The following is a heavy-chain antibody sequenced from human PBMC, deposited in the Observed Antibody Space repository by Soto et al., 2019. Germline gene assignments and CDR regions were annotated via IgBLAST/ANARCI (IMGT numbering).Heavy chain of an antibody. Sequence: QLQLQESGPGLVKPSETLSLTCTVSGGSISTRTFYCGWVRQPPGKGPEWIASVHYTGNTYYNPSLKSRVTISVDTSKNQFSLNLSSVTAADTAVYYCARHADPYGGLGAYFDSWGQGTLVTVSS. J-gene: IGHJ4*02. V-gene: IGHV4-39*01. CDR3: ARHADPYGGLGAYFDS. D-gene: IGHD5-12*01. CDR2: VHYTGNT. CDR1: GGSISTRTFY.